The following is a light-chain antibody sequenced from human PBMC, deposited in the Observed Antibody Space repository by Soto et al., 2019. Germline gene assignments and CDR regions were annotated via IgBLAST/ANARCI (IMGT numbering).Light chain of an antibody. CDR2: GAS. CDR1: QTITTY. V-gene: IGKV1-39*01. CDR3: QQSHSTPWT. J-gene: IGKJ1*01. Sequence: DIQMTQSPSSLSASVGDRVTITCRASQTITTYLNWYQQKPGKAPQLLIYGASTLQSGVPSRFTGGGSGTDFTLTISSLQPEDFATYHCQQSHSTPWTFDQGTKVEIK.